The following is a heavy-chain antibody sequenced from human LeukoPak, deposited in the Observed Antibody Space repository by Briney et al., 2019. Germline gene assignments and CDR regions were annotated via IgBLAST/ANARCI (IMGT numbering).Heavy chain of an antibody. CDR2: INSDGSST. Sequence: PGGSLKLSCAASGFTFSSYWTLWVRQTPGKGLVWVSHINSDGSSTSYADSVKGRFTISRDNAKNTLYLQMNSLRAEDTAVYYCARLCSSGSPEYWGQGTLVTVSS. D-gene: IGHD6-19*01. V-gene: IGHV3-74*01. J-gene: IGHJ4*02. CDR3: ARLCSSGSPEY. CDR1: GFTFSSYW.